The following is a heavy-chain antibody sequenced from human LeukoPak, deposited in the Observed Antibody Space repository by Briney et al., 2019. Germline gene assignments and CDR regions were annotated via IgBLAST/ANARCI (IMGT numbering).Heavy chain of an antibody. CDR2: IYYSGST. CDR3: ARVVVPGWFDP. V-gene: IGHV4-39*07. CDR1: GGSISSSSYY. Sequence: SETLSLTCTVSGGSISSSSYYWGWIRQPPGKGLEWIGNIYYSGSTCYNPSLKSRVTISVDTSNNQFSLKLSPVTAADTAVYYCARVVVPGWFDPWGQGTLVTVSS. D-gene: IGHD2-15*01. J-gene: IGHJ5*02.